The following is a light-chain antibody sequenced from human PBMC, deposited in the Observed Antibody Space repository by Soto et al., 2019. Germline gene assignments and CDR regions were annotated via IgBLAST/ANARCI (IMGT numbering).Light chain of an antibody. Sequence: EIVLTQSPTTLSLSPGERATLSCRASQSVTTYLAWYQQKPGQAPRLLIYDAFYRATGIPDRFSGSGSGTDFTLTISCLEPEDFAVYYCQHRAHWQLTFGGGTKVEVK. V-gene: IGKV3-11*01. CDR2: DAF. J-gene: IGKJ4*01. CDR3: QHRAHWQLT. CDR1: QSVTTY.